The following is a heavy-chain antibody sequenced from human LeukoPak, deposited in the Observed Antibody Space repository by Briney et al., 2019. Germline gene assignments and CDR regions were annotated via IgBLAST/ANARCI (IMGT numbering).Heavy chain of an antibody. CDR1: GFTFSSYA. CDR3: ARDLGQYYFDY. Sequence: PGRSLRLSCAASGFTFSSYAMHWVRQAPGKGLEGVAGISYDGSNKYYADSVKGRFTISRDNSKNTLYLQMNSLRAEDTAVYYCARDLGQYYFDYWGQGTLVTVSS. V-gene: IGHV3-30*04. J-gene: IGHJ4*02. D-gene: IGHD4-11*01. CDR2: ISYDGSNK.